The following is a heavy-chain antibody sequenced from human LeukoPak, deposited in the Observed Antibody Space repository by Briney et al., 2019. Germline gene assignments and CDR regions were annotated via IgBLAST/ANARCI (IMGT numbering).Heavy chain of an antibody. D-gene: IGHD5-24*01. CDR3: TRVGYIDEGIDY. CDR1: GFTFSSYG. J-gene: IGHJ4*02. Sequence: PGGSLRLSCAASGFTFSSYGMHWVRQAPGKGLEWVAVIWYDGSKKSYVDSVKGRFTISRDDAKNSLYLQMNSLRAEDTAIYYCTRVGYIDEGIDYWGQGTLVTVSS. CDR2: IWYDGSKK. V-gene: IGHV3-33*03.